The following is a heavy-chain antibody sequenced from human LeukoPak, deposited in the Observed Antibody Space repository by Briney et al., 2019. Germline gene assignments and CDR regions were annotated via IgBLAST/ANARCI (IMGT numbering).Heavy chain of an antibody. J-gene: IGHJ4*02. V-gene: IGHV3-43*01. CDR1: GFTFYDYT. CDR2: ISWDGGST. Sequence: PGGSLRLSCAASGFTFYDYTMHWVRQAPGKGLEWVSLISWDGGSTYYADSVKGRFTISRDNSKNSLYLQMNSLRTEYTALYYCAKDSNYDSSGYYDYWGQGTLVTVSS. CDR3: AKDSNYDSSGYYDY. D-gene: IGHD3-22*01.